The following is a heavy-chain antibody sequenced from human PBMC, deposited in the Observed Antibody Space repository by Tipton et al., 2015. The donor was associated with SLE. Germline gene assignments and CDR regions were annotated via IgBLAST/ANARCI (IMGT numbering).Heavy chain of an antibody. J-gene: IGHJ4*02. V-gene: IGHV4-59*07. CDR3: ARLNFLSMTARFSFDY. CDR2: VHYSGST. D-gene: IGHD3-22*01. Sequence: TLSLTCTVSGASFSGAYWSWLRQPPGQGPEWLGHVHYSGSTNYNPSLKSRVTISLETSKSQFSLKLSSMTSADTAVYYCARLNFLSMTARFSFDYWGQGSLVTVSS. CDR1: GASFSGAY.